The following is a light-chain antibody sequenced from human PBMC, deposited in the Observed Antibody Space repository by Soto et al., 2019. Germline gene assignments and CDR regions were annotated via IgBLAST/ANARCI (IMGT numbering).Light chain of an antibody. J-gene: IGKJ2*01. CDR2: GAS. CDR3: QQYNNWPRT. Sequence: ERVMTQSPATLSVSPGERATLFCRVSQSVTNNLAWYQQKPGQAPRLLISGASTRATGIPARFSGSGSGTEFTLTISSLQSEDFAVYYCQQYNNWPRTFGQGTKLEIK. CDR1: QSVTNN. V-gene: IGKV3-15*01.